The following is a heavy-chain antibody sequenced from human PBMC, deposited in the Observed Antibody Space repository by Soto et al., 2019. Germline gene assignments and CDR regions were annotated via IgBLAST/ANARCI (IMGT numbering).Heavy chain of an antibody. V-gene: IGHV3-48*02. CDR2: ISRSSSTI. J-gene: IGHJ6*02. CDR3: ARDFGYEEV. D-gene: IGHD3-22*01. Sequence: GGSLRLSCAASGFTFSSYNMNWVRQAPGKGLEWVSYISRSSSTIYYADSVKGRFTISRDNAKNSLYLQMNSLRDGDTAVYYCARDFGYEEVWGQGNTVTVSS. CDR1: GFTFSSYN.